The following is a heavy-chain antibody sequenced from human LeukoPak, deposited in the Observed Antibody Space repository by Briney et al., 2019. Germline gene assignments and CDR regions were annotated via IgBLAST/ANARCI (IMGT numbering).Heavy chain of an antibody. Sequence: PSQTLSLTCTVSGGSISSGDYYWSRIRQPPGKGLEWIGYIYYSGSTYYNPSLKSRVTISVDTSKNQFSLKLSSVTAADTAVYYCARGYSSSWYDSPFFDYWGQGTLVTVSS. V-gene: IGHV4-30-4*01. CDR3: ARGYSSSWYDSPFFDY. D-gene: IGHD6-13*01. CDR1: GGSISSGDYY. CDR2: IYYSGST. J-gene: IGHJ4*02.